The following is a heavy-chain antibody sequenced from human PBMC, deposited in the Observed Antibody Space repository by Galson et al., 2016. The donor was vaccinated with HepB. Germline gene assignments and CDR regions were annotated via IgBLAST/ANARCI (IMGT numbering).Heavy chain of an antibody. CDR1: GDSVSSNTAA. CDR3: AKSGHYYFDA. J-gene: IGHJ4*02. Sequence: CAISGDSVSSNTAAWNWIRQSPSRGLEWLGRTFCRSQWRSDYAVSVKGRITVTPDTSKNQFSLQLNSVTPEDTAMYYCAKSGHYYFDAWGQGTLVTFSS. CDR2: TFCRSQWRS. V-gene: IGHV6-1*01. D-gene: IGHD3-10*01.